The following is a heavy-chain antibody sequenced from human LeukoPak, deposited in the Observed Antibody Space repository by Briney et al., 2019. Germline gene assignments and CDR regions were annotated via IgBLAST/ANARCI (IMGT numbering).Heavy chain of an antibody. D-gene: IGHD7-27*01. CDR2: IYYSGST. J-gene: IGHJ4*02. Sequence: SETLSLTCTVSGGSISSGDYYWSWIRQPPGKGLEWIGYIYYSGSTYYNPSLKSRVTISVDTSKNQFSLKLSSVTAADTAVYYCARFSPRAMGNYLDFWGQGTLVTVSS. V-gene: IGHV4-30-4*08. CDR1: GGSISSGDYY. CDR3: ARFSPRAMGNYLDF.